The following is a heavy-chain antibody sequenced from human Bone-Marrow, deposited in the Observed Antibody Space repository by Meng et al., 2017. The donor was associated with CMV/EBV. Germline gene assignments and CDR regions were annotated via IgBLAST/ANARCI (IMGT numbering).Heavy chain of an antibody. D-gene: IGHD3-16*01. Sequence: QVQLVESGGGVVQPGRSLRLSCAASGFTFSSYAMHWVRQAPGKGLEWVAVISYDGSNKYYADSVKGRFTISRDNSKNTLYLQMNSLRAEDTAVYYCARDSSPYDYVWGSHDYWGQGTLVTVSS. J-gene: IGHJ4*02. V-gene: IGHV3-30-3*01. CDR3: ARDSSPYDYVWGSHDY. CDR1: GFTFSSYA. CDR2: ISYDGSNK.